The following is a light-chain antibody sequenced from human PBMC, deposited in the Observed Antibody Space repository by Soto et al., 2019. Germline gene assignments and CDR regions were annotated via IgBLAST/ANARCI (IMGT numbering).Light chain of an antibody. CDR2: EVN. Sequence: QSALTQPPSASGSPGQSVTISCTGTSSDIGGYNSVSWYQQHPGKAPRLMIYEVNKRPSGVPDRFSGSKSGYTASLTVSGLQTEDEAFYYCSSSAGIYHFLVFGGGPKLTVL. CDR3: SSSAGIYHFLV. J-gene: IGLJ3*02. V-gene: IGLV2-8*01. CDR1: SSDIGGYNS.